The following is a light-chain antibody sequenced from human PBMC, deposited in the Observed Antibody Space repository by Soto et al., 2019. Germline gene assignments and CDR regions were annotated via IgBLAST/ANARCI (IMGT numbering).Light chain of an antibody. J-gene: IGKJ1*01. CDR3: QQYGSSPRT. Sequence: EIVLTHFPGTLSLSPWERATLSCRASQSFSSSFLAWYQQKPGQAPRLLIYGTSIRATGIPERFSGSGSGTDFTLTISRLEPEDFAVYYCQQYGSSPRTFGHGTKVDIK. CDR1: QSFSSSF. CDR2: GTS. V-gene: IGKV3-20*01.